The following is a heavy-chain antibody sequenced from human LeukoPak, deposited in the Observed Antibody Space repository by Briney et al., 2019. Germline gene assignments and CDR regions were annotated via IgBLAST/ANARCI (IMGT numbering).Heavy chain of an antibody. J-gene: IGHJ4*02. V-gene: IGHV4-59*08. Sequence: SETLSLTCSVSGGSISSLYWSWIRQPPGKGLEWIGYIYYTGITNYNPSLKSRVTMFVDMSKNQFSLRLSSVTAADTAVYYCARHRAYSSSSPFDYWGQGTLVTVSS. CDR3: ARHRAYSSSSPFDY. CDR2: IYYTGIT. D-gene: IGHD6-6*01. CDR1: GGSISSLY.